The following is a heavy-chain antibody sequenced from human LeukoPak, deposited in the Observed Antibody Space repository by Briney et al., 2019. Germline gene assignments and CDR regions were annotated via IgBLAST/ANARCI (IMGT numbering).Heavy chain of an antibody. Sequence: GGSLRLSCTASGFTFGDYAMSWFRQAPGKGLEWVAVISYDGSNKYYADSVKGRFTISRDNSKNTLYLQMNSLRAEDTAVYYCARGEDYSTKVDYWGQGTLVTVSS. CDR3: ARGEDYSTKVDY. CDR1: GFTFGDYA. V-gene: IGHV3-30-3*01. CDR2: ISYDGSNK. J-gene: IGHJ4*02. D-gene: IGHD4-11*01.